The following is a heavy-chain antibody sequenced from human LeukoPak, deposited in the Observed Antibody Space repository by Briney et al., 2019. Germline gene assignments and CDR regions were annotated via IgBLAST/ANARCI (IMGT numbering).Heavy chain of an antibody. CDR2: INTNTGNP. V-gene: IGHV7-4-1*02. CDR3: ARRRAGSGSYRGYYYYMDV. Sequence: ASVKVSCKASGGTSSSYAISWVRQAPGQGLEWMGWINTNTGNPTYAQGFTGRFVFSLDTSVSTAYLQISSLKAEDTAVYYCARRRAGSGSYRGYYYYMDVWGKGTTVTVSS. D-gene: IGHD3-10*01. J-gene: IGHJ6*03. CDR1: GGTSSSYA.